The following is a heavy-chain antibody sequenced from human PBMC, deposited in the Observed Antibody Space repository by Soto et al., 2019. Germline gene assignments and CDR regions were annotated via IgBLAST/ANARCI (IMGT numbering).Heavy chain of an antibody. V-gene: IGHV1-2*04. CDR1: GYTFTSYD. J-gene: IGHJ5*02. CDR3: ARGPFQMLDGSGSYLINWFDP. Sequence: ASVKVSCKASGYTFTSYDMHWVRQAHGQRLEWMGWINPNSGGTNYAQKFQGWVTMTRDTSISTAYMELSRLRSDDTAVYYCARGPFQMLDGSGSYLINWFDPWGQGTLVTVSS. D-gene: IGHD3-10*01. CDR2: INPNSGGT.